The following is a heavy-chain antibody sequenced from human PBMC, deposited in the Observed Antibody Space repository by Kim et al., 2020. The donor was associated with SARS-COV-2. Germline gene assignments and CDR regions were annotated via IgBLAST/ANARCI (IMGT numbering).Heavy chain of an antibody. J-gene: IGHJ4*02. CDR2: ISSSSTI. CDR1: GFTFSSYS. Sequence: GGSLRLSCAASGFTFSSYSMNWVRQAPGKGLEWVSYISSSSTIYYADSVKGRFTISRDNAKNSLYLQMNSLRDEDTAVYYCAREGDSSGYYWGQGTLVTVSS. CDR3: AREGDSSGYY. D-gene: IGHD3-22*01. V-gene: IGHV3-48*02.